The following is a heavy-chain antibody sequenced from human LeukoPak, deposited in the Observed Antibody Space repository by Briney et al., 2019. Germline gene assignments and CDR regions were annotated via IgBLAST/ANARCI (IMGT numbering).Heavy chain of an antibody. D-gene: IGHD7-27*01. Sequence: ASVKVSCKASGYTFTCYYMHWVRQAPGQGLEWMGWINPNSGGTNYAQKFQGRVTMTRDTSISTAYMELSRLRSDDAAVYYCAREGLPGDAFDIWGQGTVVSVSS. CDR1: GYTFTCYY. CDR3: AREGLPGDAFDI. CDR2: INPNSGGT. V-gene: IGHV1-2*02. J-gene: IGHJ3*02.